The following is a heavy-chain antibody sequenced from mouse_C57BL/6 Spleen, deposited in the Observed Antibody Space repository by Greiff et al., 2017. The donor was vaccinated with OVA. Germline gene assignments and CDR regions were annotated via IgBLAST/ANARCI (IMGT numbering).Heavy chain of an antibody. CDR1: GFTFSDYG. CDR2: ISSGSSTI. J-gene: IGHJ3*01. D-gene: IGHD2-5*01. Sequence: EVHLVESGGGLVKPGGSVNLHCAPSGFTFSDYGMHWVRQAPEKGLEWVAYISSGSSTIYYADTVKGRFTISRDNAKNTLFLQMTSLRSEDTAMYYCARSNSAWFAYWGQGTLVTVSA. V-gene: IGHV5-17*01. CDR3: ARSNSAWFAY.